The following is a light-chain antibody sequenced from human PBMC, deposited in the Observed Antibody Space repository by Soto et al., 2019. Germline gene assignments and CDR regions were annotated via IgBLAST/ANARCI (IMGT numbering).Light chain of an antibody. CDR2: GAS. Sequence: IVFTQSPGTLSLPPGERATLSCRASQSVSSSYLAWYQQKPGQAHRLIIYGASSRATGIPDRFSGSGSGTAFTLTIRRLEPEDFAVYYCQKYGSSPPITGGKGTQREIK. J-gene: IGKJ5*01. CDR1: QSVSSSY. CDR3: QKYGSSPPIT. V-gene: IGKV3-20*01.